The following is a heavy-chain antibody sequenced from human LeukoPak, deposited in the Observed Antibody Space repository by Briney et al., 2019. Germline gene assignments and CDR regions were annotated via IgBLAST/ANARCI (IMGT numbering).Heavy chain of an antibody. CDR2: IYSGGST. J-gene: IGHJ6*03. D-gene: IGHD3-3*01. CDR3: AKIGRSYDFWTGYYEEEVDYMDV. V-gene: IGHV3-53*01. Sequence: GSLRLSCAASGVTFRNAWMSWVRQAPGKGLEGGSGIYSGGSTYYADSVKGRFTISRDNSKNRLCSKMNSLRAEDTAVYYCAKIGRSYDFWTGYYEEEVDYMDVWGKGTTVTVSS. CDR1: GVTFRNAW.